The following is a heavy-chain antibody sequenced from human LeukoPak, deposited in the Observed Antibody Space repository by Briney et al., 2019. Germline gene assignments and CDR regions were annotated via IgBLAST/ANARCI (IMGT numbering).Heavy chain of an antibody. D-gene: IGHD1-26*01. CDR3: ARRGSYYEFDS. J-gene: IGHJ4*02. CDR2: IYPGDSDT. Sequence: YWSWIRQPPGKGLEWMGIIYPGDSDTRYSPSFEGQVTISADKSINTAYLQWSSLKASDTAMYYCARRGSYYEFDSWGQGTLVTVSS. CDR1: YW. V-gene: IGHV5-51*01.